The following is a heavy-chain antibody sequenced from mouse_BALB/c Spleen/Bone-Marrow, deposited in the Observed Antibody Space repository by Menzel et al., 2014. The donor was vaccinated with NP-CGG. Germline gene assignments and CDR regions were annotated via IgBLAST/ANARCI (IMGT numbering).Heavy chain of an antibody. CDR1: GYTFTSYW. CDR2: IHPSNGRT. V-gene: IGHV1S81*02. D-gene: IGHD3-2*02. Sequence: QVHVKQSGTELVKPGASVKLSCRASGYTFTSYWIHWVKQRPGQGLEWIGEIHPSNGRTNYSEKFKTKATLTVDKSSTTAHMQLRGLTSEDSAVYYCARGTAQAMMDYWGQGTSVTVSS. J-gene: IGHJ4*01. CDR3: ARGTAQAMMDY.